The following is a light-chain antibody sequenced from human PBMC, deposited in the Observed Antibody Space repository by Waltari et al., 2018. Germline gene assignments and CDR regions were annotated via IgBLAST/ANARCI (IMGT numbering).Light chain of an antibody. V-gene: IGKV1-5*03. CDR1: QSINSW. CDR3: QQYNSYSWT. Sequence: DIQMTQSPSALSASVGDRVTNTCRASQSINSWLAWYQQKPGKAPKLLIYMASNLKTGVPSRFSGCRAGTEFTLTSSTLQPDEFATYDCQQYNSYSWTFGQGTKVEI. CDR2: MAS. J-gene: IGKJ1*01.